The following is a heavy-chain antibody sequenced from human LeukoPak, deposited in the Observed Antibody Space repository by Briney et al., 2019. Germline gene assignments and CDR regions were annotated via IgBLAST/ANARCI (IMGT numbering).Heavy chain of an antibody. CDR2: INSDGSST. D-gene: IGHD1-26*01. J-gene: IGHJ4*02. CDR1: GFTFSSYW. Sequence: PGGSLRLSCAASGFTFSSYWMHWVRQAPGKGLVWVSRINSDGSSTSYADSVKGRSTISRDNAKNTLYLQMNSLRAEDTAVYYCARVGATTGEVFDYWGQGTLVTVSS. CDR3: ARVGATTGEVFDY. V-gene: IGHV3-74*01.